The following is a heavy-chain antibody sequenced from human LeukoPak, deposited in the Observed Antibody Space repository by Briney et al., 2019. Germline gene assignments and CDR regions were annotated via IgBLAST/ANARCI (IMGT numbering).Heavy chain of an antibody. CDR2: INQDERER. J-gene: IGHJ4*02. D-gene: IGHD3-16*01. CDR3: ARDRGRTWADY. CDR1: ACTHSSYW. V-gene: IGHV3-7*01. Sequence: RWSLIHSCAASACTHSSYWMSWVRQAPGKGREWVANINQDERERYYVDSVKGRFTISRDNAKNSLYLQMNGLRAEDTAVYYCARDRGRTWADYWGQGTLVTVSS.